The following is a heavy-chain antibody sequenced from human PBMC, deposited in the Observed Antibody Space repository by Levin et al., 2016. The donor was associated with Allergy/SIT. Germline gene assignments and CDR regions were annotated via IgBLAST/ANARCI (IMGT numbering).Heavy chain of an antibody. V-gene: IGHV1-18*01. CDR1: GYKFSSYG. CDR3: ARSGAATAPYFYYGMDV. CDR2: ISAKNGDT. J-gene: IGHJ6*02. D-gene: IGHD6-13*01. Sequence: ASVKVSCKASGYKFSSYGISWVRQAPGQGLEWMGRISAKNGDTNYAQKFQGRVTMTTDTSTRTAYMELRSLRSDDTAVYYCARSGAATAPYFYYGMDVWGQGTTVTVSS.